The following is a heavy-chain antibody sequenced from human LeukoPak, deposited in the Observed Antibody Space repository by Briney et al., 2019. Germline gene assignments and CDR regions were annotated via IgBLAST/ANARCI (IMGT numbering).Heavy chain of an antibody. D-gene: IGHD3-16*01. CDR3: ARARFNSLYYFDY. Sequence: GGSLRLSCAASGFTFSSYGMSWVRQAPGKGLEWVSSISSSDGTTYFADSVKGRFTISRDNSKNTLYLQMNSLRAEDTAVYFCARARFNSLYYFDYWGQGTLVPVYS. V-gene: IGHV3-23*01. CDR2: ISSSDGTT. J-gene: IGHJ4*02. CDR1: GFTFSSYG.